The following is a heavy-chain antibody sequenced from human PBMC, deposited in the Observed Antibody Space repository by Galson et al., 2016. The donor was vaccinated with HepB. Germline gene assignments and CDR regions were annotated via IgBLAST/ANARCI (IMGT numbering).Heavy chain of an antibody. CDR1: GFTFNSYG. CDR2: VWYDEINK. V-gene: IGHV3-33*01. J-gene: IGHJ4*02. CDR3: ASGTTMTPDYFDY. D-gene: IGHD4-17*01. Sequence: SLRLSCAASGFTFNSYGMHWVRQAPGKGLEWVALVWYDEINKFYRDSVKGRFTISRDNSKNTLYLQMNNLRAEDTAVYYCASGTTMTPDYFDYWGQGTLGTVSS.